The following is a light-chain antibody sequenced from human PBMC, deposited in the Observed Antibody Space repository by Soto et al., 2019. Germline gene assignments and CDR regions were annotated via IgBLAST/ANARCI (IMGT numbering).Light chain of an antibody. V-gene: IGKV3-20*01. CDR2: ATS. Sequence: DTVLTQSPGTLSLSPGERATLSCRASQSVSSRFLAWYQKKPGQAPRLLIYATSTRASGVPDRFSGSGSGTDITLTISRLEPEDFAVYYCQLYGPSAMYTFGQGTKLEI. CDR1: QSVSSRF. J-gene: IGKJ2*01. CDR3: QLYGPSAMYT.